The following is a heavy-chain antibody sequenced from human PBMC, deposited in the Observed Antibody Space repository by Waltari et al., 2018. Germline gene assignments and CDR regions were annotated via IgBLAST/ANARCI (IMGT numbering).Heavy chain of an antibody. D-gene: IGHD2-2*02. CDR3: ARLFVVVPAAIAYFDY. CDR1: GGSISRYY. J-gene: IGHJ4*02. CDR2: IYYSGST. Sequence: QVQLQESGPGLVKPSETLSLTCTVSGGSISRYYWSWIRQPPGKGLEWIGYIYYSGSTNYNPSLKSRVTISVDTSKNQFSLKLSSVTAADTAVYYCARLFVVVPAAIAYFDYWGQGTLVTVSS. V-gene: IGHV4-59*08.